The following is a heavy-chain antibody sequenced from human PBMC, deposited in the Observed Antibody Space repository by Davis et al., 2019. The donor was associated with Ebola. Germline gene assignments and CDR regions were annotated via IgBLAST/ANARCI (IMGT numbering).Heavy chain of an antibody. CDR1: GYTFTGYY. CDR2: INPNSGGT. V-gene: IGHV1-2*02. CDR3: ARERGMIVPYGMDV. D-gene: IGHD3-22*01. J-gene: IGHJ6*02. Sequence: ASVKVSCKASGYTFTGYYMHWVRQAPGQGLEWMGWINPNSGGTNYAQKLQGRVTMTTDTSTSTAYMELRSLRSDDTAVYYCARERGMIVPYGMDVWGQGTTVTVSS.